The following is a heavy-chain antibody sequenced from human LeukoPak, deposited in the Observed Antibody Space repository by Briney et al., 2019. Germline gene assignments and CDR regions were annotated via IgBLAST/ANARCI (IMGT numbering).Heavy chain of an antibody. CDR2: INHSGST. Sequence: SETLSLTCAVYGGSFSGYYWSWIRQPPGKGLEWIGEINHSGSTNYNPSLKSRVTISVDTSKNQFSLKLSSVTAADTAVYYCARGSPTPGYSSSWYSRGGRWIGSWGQGTLVTVSS. J-gene: IGHJ4*02. CDR3: ARGSPTPGYSSSWYSRGGRWIGS. V-gene: IGHV4-34*01. CDR1: GGSFSGYY. D-gene: IGHD6-13*01.